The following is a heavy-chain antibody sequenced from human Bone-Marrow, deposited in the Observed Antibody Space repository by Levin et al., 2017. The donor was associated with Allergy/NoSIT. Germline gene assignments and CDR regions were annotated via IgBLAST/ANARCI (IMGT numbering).Heavy chain of an antibody. D-gene: IGHD2-15*01. V-gene: IGHV3-9*01. J-gene: IGHJ3*02. Sequence: SLKISCVASGFTFDDYAMHWVRQAPGKGLEWVSGISWNSGSIGYADSVKGRFTISRDNAKNSLYLQMNSLRAEDTALYYCAKLVVVAARDSAFDIWGQGTMVTVSS. CDR1: GFTFDDYA. CDR2: ISWNSGSI. CDR3: AKLVVVAARDSAFDI.